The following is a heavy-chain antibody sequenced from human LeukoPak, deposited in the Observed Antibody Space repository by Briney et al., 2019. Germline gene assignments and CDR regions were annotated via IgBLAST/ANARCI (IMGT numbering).Heavy chain of an antibody. V-gene: IGHV1-3*01. CDR2: INAGNGNT. J-gene: IGHJ4*02. D-gene: IGHD1-26*01. CDR1: GYTFTSYA. Sequence: ASVKVSCKASGYTFTSYAMHWVRQAPGQRLEWMGWINAGNGNTQYSQKFQGRVTITRDTSASTAYMEMSSLRSEDTAVYYCARVRVGALFDYWGQGTLVTVSS. CDR3: ARVRVGALFDY.